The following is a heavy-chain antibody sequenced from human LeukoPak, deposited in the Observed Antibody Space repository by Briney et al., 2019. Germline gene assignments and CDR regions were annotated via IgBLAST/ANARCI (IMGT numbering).Heavy chain of an antibody. J-gene: IGHJ4*02. CDR1: GGSFSGYY. CDR2: INHSGST. CDR3: ARRPYYYDSSGYYSNY. Sequence: SETLSLTCAVYGGSFSGYYWSWIRQPPGKGLEWIGEINHSGSTNYNPSLKSRVTISVDTSKNQFSLKLSSVTAADMAVYYCARRPYYYDSSGYYSNYWGQGTLVTVSS. V-gene: IGHV4-34*01. D-gene: IGHD3-22*01.